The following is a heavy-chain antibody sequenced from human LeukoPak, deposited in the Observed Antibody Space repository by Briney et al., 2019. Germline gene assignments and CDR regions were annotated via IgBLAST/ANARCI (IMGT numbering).Heavy chain of an antibody. CDR3: ARPGYSGSYSSANLDC. D-gene: IGHD1-26*01. CDR2: ISPGDSDN. CDR1: GSPFTSYW. J-gene: IGHJ4*02. V-gene: IGHV5-51*01. Sequence: LKISSKGSGSPFTSYWFGWWRKLLDKGLKGVGVISPGDSDNRYSPSLQGQVTISADKSISTAYLQWSSLKASDTAMYYCARPGYSGSYSSANLDCWGEGTLVTVSS.